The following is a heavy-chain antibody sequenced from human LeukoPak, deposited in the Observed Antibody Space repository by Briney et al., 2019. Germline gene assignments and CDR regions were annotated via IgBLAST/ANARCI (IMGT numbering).Heavy chain of an antibody. CDR2: ISSSSSTI. J-gene: IGHJ4*02. Sequence: PGGSLRLSCAASGFTFSSYAMSWVRQAPGKGLEWVSYISSSSSTIYYADSVKGRFTISRDNPKNTLYVQMNSLRAEDTAVYYCARGRGADYGGNSGYFDYWGQGTLVTVSS. CDR1: GFTFSSYA. CDR3: ARGRGADYGGNSGYFDY. D-gene: IGHD4-23*01. V-gene: IGHV3-48*01.